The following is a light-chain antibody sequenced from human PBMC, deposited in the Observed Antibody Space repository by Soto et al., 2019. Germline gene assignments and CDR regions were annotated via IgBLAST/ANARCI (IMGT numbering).Light chain of an antibody. CDR3: QQYNNWPPIT. CDR2: GAS. Sequence: EIVMTQSPATLSVSPGERATLSCRASQSVSSNLAWYQQKPGQAPRLLIYGASIRATGIPARFSGSGSGTACTITISSMQSEDFTVYSCQQYNNWPPITFGQGTRLEIK. CDR1: QSVSSN. J-gene: IGKJ5*01. V-gene: IGKV3D-15*01.